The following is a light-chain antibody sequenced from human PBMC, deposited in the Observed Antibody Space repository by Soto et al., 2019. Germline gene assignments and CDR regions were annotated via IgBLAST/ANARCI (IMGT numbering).Light chain of an antibody. CDR3: RSYTTSSSYV. CDR2: EVN. V-gene: IGLV2-14*01. Sequence: QSVLTQPASVSGSPGQSVTISCTGTSSDVGGYNYVSWYQQHPGTAPKLIIYEVNNRPLGVSNRFSGSKSGNTASLTISGLQAGDEADYFCRSYTTSSSYVFGPGTKVTVL. J-gene: IGLJ1*01. CDR1: SSDVGGYNY.